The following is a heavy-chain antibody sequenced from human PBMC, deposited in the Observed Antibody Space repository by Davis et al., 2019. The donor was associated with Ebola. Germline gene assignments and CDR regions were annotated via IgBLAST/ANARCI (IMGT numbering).Heavy chain of an antibody. J-gene: IGHJ3*02. CDR1: GFTFSSYS. CDR2: ISSSSSYI. D-gene: IGHD1-26*01. Sequence: GESLKISCAASGFTFSSYSMNWVRQAPGKGLEWVSSISSSSSYIYYADSVKGRFTISRDNAKNSLYLQMNSLRAEDTAVYYCARGVVGAQREDALDIWGQGTMVTVSS. V-gene: IGHV3-21*04. CDR3: ARGVVGAQREDALDI.